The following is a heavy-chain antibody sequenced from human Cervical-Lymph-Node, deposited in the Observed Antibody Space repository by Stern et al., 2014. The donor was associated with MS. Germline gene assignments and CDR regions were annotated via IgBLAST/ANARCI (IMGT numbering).Heavy chain of an antibody. J-gene: IGHJ6*02. Sequence: EVQLVQSGAEVKKPGESLTISCKGFGYSFNIYWIAWVRQRPGQGLEWMGIIYPDDSDTGYSPSFQGQVTFSADKSISTCYMPLRSLKPSDAARYFCARRGMDVWGQGTSVTVSS. CDR1: GYSFNIYW. V-gene: IGHV5-51*01. CDR3: ARRGMDV. CDR2: IYPDDSDT.